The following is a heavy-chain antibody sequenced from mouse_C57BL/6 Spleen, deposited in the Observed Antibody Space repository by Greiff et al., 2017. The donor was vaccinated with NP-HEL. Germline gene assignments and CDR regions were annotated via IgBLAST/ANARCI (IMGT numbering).Heavy chain of an antibody. Sequence: EVKLQESGPGLVKPSQSLSLTCSVTGYSITSGYYWNWIRQFPGNKLEWMGYISYDGSNNYNPSLKNRISITRDTSKNQFFLKLNSVTTEDTATYYCASRYYDYDWFAYWGQGTLVTVSA. V-gene: IGHV3-6*01. CDR3: ASRYYDYDWFAY. CDR2: ISYDGSN. CDR1: GYSITSGYY. D-gene: IGHD2-4*01. J-gene: IGHJ3*01.